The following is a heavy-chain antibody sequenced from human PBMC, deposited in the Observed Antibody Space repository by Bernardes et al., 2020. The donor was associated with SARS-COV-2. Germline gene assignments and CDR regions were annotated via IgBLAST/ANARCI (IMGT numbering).Heavy chain of an antibody. V-gene: IGHV4-34*01. J-gene: IGHJ4*02. CDR3: ARVRYSSSSGWN. D-gene: IGHD6-6*01. CDR2: INHSGST. Sequence: SETLSLTCAVYGGSFSGYYWSWIRQPPGKGLEWIGEINHSGSTNYNPSLKSRVTISVDTSKNQFSLQMNSLRAEDTAVYYCARVRYSSSSGWNWGQGTLVTVSS. CDR1: GGSFSGYY.